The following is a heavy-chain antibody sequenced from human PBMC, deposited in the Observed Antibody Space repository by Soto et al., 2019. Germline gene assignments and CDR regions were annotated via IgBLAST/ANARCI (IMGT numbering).Heavy chain of an antibody. CDR2: IYSGGST. J-gene: IGHJ5*02. Sequence: PGGSLRLSCAASGFTVSSNYMSWVRQAPGKGLEWVSVIYSGGSTYYADSVKGRFTISRDNSKNTLYLQINSLRAEDTAIYYCARLKNLITIFGVVTGVDWFDPWGQGTLVTVSS. V-gene: IGHV3-66*04. CDR1: GFTVSSNY. D-gene: IGHD3-3*01. CDR3: ARLKNLITIFGVVTGVDWFDP.